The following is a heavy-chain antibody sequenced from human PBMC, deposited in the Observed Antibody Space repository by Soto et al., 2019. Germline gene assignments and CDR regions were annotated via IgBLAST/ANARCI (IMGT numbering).Heavy chain of an antibody. Sequence: GESLKISCKGSGYSFTSYWISWVRQMPGKGLEWMGRIDPSDSYTNYSPSFQGHVTISADKSISTAYLQWSSLKASNTAMYYCARQLYYDILTGYSPWFDPWGQGTLVTVSS. CDR2: IDPSDSYT. D-gene: IGHD3-9*01. CDR3: ARQLYYDILTGYSPWFDP. CDR1: GYSFTSYW. J-gene: IGHJ5*02. V-gene: IGHV5-10-1*01.